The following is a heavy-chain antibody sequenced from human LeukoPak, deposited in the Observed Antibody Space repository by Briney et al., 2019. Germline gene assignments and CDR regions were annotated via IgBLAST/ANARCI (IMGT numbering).Heavy chain of an antibody. V-gene: IGHV3-48*02. D-gene: IGHD3-10*01. CDR3: ATGFGELYD. Sequence: GGSLRLPCAASGFTFSRKSMNWFRQAPGKGLGWISYISSSSYNIYYADSVKVRFTISRDNANNSLYLEMNSLRDEDTAVYYCATGFGELYDWGQGTLVTVSS. J-gene: IGHJ4*02. CDR2: ISSSSYNI. CDR1: GFTFSRKS.